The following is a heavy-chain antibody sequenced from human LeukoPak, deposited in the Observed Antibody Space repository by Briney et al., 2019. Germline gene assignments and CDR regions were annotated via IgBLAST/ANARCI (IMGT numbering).Heavy chain of an antibody. Sequence: SQTLSLTCTVSGGSISSGSYYWSWIRQPAGKGLEWIGRIYTSGSTNYNPSLKSRVTMSVDTSKDQFSLKLSSVTAADTAVYYCARVSTAGFPFDYWGQGTLVTVSS. CDR2: IYTSGST. CDR1: GGSISSGSYY. D-gene: IGHD6-13*01. J-gene: IGHJ4*02. V-gene: IGHV4-61*02. CDR3: ARVSTAGFPFDY.